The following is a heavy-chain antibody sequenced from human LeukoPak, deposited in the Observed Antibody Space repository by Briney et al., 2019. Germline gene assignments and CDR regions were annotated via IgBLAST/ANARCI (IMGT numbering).Heavy chain of an antibody. CDR1: GFTFSSYE. V-gene: IGHV3-48*03. D-gene: IGHD3-10*02. Sequence: SGGSLRLSCAASGFTFSSYEMNWVRQAPGKGLEWVSYISSSGSTMYYADPVKGRFTISRDNAKNSLYLQMNSLRAEDTAVYYCAELGITMIGGVWGKGTTVTISS. CDR2: ISSSGSTM. J-gene: IGHJ6*04. CDR3: AELGITMIGGV.